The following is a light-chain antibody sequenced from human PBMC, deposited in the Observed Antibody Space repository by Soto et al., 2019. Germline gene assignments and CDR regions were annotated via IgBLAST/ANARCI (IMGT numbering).Light chain of an antibody. CDR1: SSDVGGHNY. J-gene: IGLJ2*01. CDR3: GSYTSSSTLI. CDR2: GVS. V-gene: IGLV2-14*01. Sequence: QSVLTQPPSASGSPGQSVTISCTGTSSDVGGHNYVSWYQQRPGKAPKLIIYGVSDRPSGISNRFSGSKSGNTASLTISGLQAEDEADYYCGSYTSSSTLIFGGGTKLTVL.